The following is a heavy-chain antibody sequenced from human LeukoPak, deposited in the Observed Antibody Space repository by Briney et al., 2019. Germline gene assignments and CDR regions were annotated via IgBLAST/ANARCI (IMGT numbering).Heavy chain of an antibody. CDR1: GYSFTSYW. CDR2: IYPGDSDT. CDR3: ARQSGWSVVAAQNWFDP. Sequence: GESLKISCKGSGYSFTSYWIGWVRQMPGKGLEWMGIIYPGDSDTRYSPSFQGQVTISADKSISTAYLQRSSLKASDTAMYYCARQSGWSVVAAQNWFDPWGQGTLVTVSS. J-gene: IGHJ5*02. V-gene: IGHV5-51*01. D-gene: IGHD2-15*01.